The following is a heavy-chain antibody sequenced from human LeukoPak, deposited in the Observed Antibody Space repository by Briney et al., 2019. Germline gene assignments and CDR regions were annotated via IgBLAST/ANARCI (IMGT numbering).Heavy chain of an antibody. Sequence: SETLSLTCTVSGGSISSYYWSWIRQPAGKGLEWIGRIHTSGSTNYNPSLKSRVIMSVDTSKNQFFLKVTSVTAADAAVYYCARAWQWLPLDSWGQGTLVTVSS. D-gene: IGHD6-19*01. CDR2: IHTSGST. CDR3: ARAWQWLPLDS. V-gene: IGHV4-4*07. CDR1: GGSISSYY. J-gene: IGHJ4*02.